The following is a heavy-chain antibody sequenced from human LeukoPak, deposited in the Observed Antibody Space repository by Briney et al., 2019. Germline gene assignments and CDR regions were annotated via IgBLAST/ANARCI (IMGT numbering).Heavy chain of an antibody. D-gene: IGHD5-12*01. CDR2: ISPRGDIT. Sequence: GGTLRLSCAASGFIFSNHGMNWVRQAPGKGLEWVSGISPRGDITYYTDSVKGRLTVSRDNFKNTVHLQVNSLRPEDTAVYFCAKDDAWIRFASWGQGILVTVSS. V-gene: IGHV3-23*01. J-gene: IGHJ5*01. CDR1: GFIFSNHG. CDR3: AKDDAWIRFAS.